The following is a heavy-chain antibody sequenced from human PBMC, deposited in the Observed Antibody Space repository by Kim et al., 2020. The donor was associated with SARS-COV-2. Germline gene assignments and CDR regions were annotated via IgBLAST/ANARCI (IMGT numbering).Heavy chain of an antibody. CDR1: GGSISSYY. V-gene: IGHV4-59*08. J-gene: IGHJ3*02. CDR3: GRRRYLDYAFDM. Sequence: SETLSLTCTVSGGSISSYYWTWIRQPPGKGLQWIGNIYYTGTTDYNPSLKSRVSMSIDRSDDRFSLSLTSLTAADTALYFCGRRRYLDYAFDMCG. CDR2: IYYTGTT. D-gene: IGHD3-9*01.